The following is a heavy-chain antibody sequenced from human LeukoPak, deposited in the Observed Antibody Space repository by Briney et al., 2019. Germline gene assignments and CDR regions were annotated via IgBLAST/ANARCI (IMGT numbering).Heavy chain of an antibody. Sequence: GGSLSLSCAASGFSYSTYGMHWLRQAPGKALVCLAFIRYEGSNKYYADSVKGRFTISRDNSKSTLYLQMTSLRAEDTGVYYCVTNFGPDVDWGEGTLVTVSS. CDR1: GFSYSTYG. CDR2: IRYEGSNK. V-gene: IGHV3-30*02. CDR3: VTNFGPDVD. J-gene: IGHJ4*02. D-gene: IGHD3-3*01.